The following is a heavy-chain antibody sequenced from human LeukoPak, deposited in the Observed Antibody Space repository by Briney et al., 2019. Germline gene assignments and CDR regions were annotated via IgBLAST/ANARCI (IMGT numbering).Heavy chain of an antibody. D-gene: IGHD2-15*01. CDR2: INPNSGGT. J-gene: IGHJ4*02. CDR1: GYTFTVYY. Sequence: ASVKVSCKASGYTFTVYYIHWVRQAPGQGPEWMGWINPNSGGTKYAEKFQGRVTMTRDTSISTAYMEVGRLTSDGTAVYYCARDDCGGGSCYRTWGQGTLVTVSS. CDR3: ARDDCGGGSCYRT. V-gene: IGHV1-2*02.